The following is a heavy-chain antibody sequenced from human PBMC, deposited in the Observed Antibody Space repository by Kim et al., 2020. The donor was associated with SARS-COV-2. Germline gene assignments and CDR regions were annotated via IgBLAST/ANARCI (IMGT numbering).Heavy chain of an antibody. CDR2: IYSGASGT. V-gene: IGHV3-23*03. J-gene: IGHJ4*02. CDR1: GFTFSSYA. D-gene: IGHD6-13*01. Sequence: GGSLRLSCAASGFTFSSYAMSWVRQAPGKGLEWVSVIYSGASGTYYADSVKGRFTISRDNSKNTLYLQMNSLRAEDTAVYYCAKDSRSSWFRGDFDYWGQGTLVTVSS. CDR3: AKDSRSSWFRGDFDY.